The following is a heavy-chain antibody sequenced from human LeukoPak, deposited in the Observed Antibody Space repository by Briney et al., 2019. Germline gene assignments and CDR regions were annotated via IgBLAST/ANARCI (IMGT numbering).Heavy chain of an antibody. Sequence: GGSLRLSCAASGFTFSSYWMTWVRQAPGKGLEWVANIKQDGSEKYYVDSVRGRFTISRDNAKNSLYLQMNSLRAEDTAVHYCTRDSSGWFDYWGQGTLVTVSS. CDR2: IKQDGSEK. J-gene: IGHJ4*02. V-gene: IGHV3-7*01. D-gene: IGHD6-19*01. CDR3: TRDSSGWFDY. CDR1: GFTFSSYW.